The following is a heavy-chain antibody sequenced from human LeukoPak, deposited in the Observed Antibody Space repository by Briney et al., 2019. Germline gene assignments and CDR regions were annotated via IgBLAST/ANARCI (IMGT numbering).Heavy chain of an antibody. CDR2: IIPIFGTA. D-gene: IGHD6-19*01. CDR1: GGTFSSYA. CDR3: ARVSSSGWYVWFDP. Sequence: KPGSVKVSCKASGGTFSSYAISWVRQAPGQGLEWMGGIIPIFGTANYAQKFQGRVTITRDTSASTAYMELSSLRSEDTAVYYCARVSSSGWYVWFDPWGQGTLVTVSS. J-gene: IGHJ5*02. V-gene: IGHV1-69*05.